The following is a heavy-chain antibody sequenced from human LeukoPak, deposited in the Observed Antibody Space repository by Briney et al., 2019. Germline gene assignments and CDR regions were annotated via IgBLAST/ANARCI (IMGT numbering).Heavy chain of an antibody. Sequence: SETLSLTCTVSGGSISSHYWSWIRQFPGKGLECIGNIYYSGSTNYNPSLKSRVTISIDTPKNRFSLKLNSVTAADTAVYYCVRGPGVATIKEWGQGTLVTVSS. V-gene: IGHV4-59*11. J-gene: IGHJ4*02. D-gene: IGHD5-12*01. CDR3: VRGPGVATIKE. CDR2: IYYSGST. CDR1: GGSISSHY.